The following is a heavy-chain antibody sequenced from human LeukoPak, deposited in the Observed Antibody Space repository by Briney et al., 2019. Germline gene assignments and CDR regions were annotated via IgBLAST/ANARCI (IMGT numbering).Heavy chain of an antibody. CDR2: IKQDGSEK. CDR3: ARARVAAAISWFDP. D-gene: IGHD2-15*01. CDR1: GFTFSSYW. Sequence: GGSLRLSCAAPGFTFSSYWMSWVRQAPGKGLEWVASIKQDGSEKYYVDSVKGRFTISRDNAKDSLYLQMNSLRAEDTAVYYCARARVAAAISWFDPWGQGTLVTVSS. V-gene: IGHV3-7*04. J-gene: IGHJ5*02.